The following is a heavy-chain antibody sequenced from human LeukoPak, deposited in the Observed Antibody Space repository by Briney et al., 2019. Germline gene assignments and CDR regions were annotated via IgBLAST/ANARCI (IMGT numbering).Heavy chain of an antibody. CDR2: MYSSGST. CDR3: ARPAGWLPRYYFEY. D-gene: IGHD5-24*01. CDR1: GGSISSSSYY. J-gene: IGHJ4*02. V-gene: IGHV4-39*01. Sequence: ASETLSLTCSVSGGSISSSSYYWGWIRQPPGKGLEWIGSMYSSGSTYYNPSLKSRVTISVDTSKNQFSLKLSSVTAADTAVYYCARPAGWLPRYYFEYWGQGTLVTVSS.